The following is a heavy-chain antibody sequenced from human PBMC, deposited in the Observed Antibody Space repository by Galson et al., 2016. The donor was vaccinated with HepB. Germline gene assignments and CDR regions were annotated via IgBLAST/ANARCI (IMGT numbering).Heavy chain of an antibody. CDR2: IKGDGSSA. D-gene: IGHD3-16*01. CDR3: ARSLYELDY. Sequence: SLRLSCAASGFAFNSFWMHWVRQAPGKGLEWVSRIKGDGSSASYADSVKGRFTISRDNAKNTLELQMNSLRAEDTAVYYCARSLYELDYWGQGTLVTVSS. J-gene: IGHJ4*02. CDR1: GFAFNSFW. V-gene: IGHV3-74*01.